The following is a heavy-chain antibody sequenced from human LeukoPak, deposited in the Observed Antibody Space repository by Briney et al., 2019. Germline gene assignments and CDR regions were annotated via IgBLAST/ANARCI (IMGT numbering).Heavy chain of an antibody. V-gene: IGHV4-61*02. CDR2: IYTSGST. D-gene: IGHD5-18*01. CDR1: GGPISSGSYY. CDR3: ARDRLDTAMVTPFDY. Sequence: SETLSLTCTVSGGPISSGSYYWSWIRQPAGKGLEWIGRIYTSGSTNYNPSLKSRVTMSVDTSKNQFSLKLSSVTAADTAVYYCARDRLDTAMVTPFDYWGQGTLVTVSS. J-gene: IGHJ4*02.